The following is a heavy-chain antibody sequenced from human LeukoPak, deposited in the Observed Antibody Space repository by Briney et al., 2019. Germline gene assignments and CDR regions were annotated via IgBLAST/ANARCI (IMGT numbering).Heavy chain of an antibody. Sequence: GASVKVSCNASGYTFTAQYMHWVRQAPGQGLEWMGWINPNNGDTKYAQSFLGRVTMTGDTSTTTAYLELRSLRSDDTAVYFCASYPRNIPTPPFDYWGQGTLVTVSS. V-gene: IGHV1-2*02. J-gene: IGHJ4*02. D-gene: IGHD2-21*01. CDR1: GYTFTAQY. CDR3: ASYPRNIPTPPFDY. CDR2: INPNNGDT.